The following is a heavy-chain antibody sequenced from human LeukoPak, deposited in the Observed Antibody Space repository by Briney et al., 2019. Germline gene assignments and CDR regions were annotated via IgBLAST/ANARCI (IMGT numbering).Heavy chain of an antibody. CDR3: ATKLEWLDQRLYYYYYMDV. Sequence: ASVKVSCKASGYTFTSYYMHWVRQAPGQGLEWMGIINPSGGSTSYAQKFQGRVTMTRDTSTSTVYMELSSLRSEDTAVYYCATKLEWLDQRLYYYYYMDVWGKGTTVTVSS. CDR1: GYTFTSYY. CDR2: INPSGGST. V-gene: IGHV1-46*01. J-gene: IGHJ6*03. D-gene: IGHD3-3*01.